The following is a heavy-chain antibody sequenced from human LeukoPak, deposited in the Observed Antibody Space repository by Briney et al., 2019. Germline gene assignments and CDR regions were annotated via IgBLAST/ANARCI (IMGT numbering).Heavy chain of an antibody. CDR1: GFTFSNYA. CDR2: IRGSGDRT. D-gene: IGHD1-1*01. CDR3: AREDNPLWFDP. J-gene: IGHJ5*02. Sequence: GGSLRLSCVASGFTFSNYAMTWVRQAPGKGLEWVSSIRGSGDRTYDADSVKSRFTISRDNSKNTLYLQMNSLRPDDSALYYCAREDNPLWFDPWGQGTLVTVSS. V-gene: IGHV3-23*01.